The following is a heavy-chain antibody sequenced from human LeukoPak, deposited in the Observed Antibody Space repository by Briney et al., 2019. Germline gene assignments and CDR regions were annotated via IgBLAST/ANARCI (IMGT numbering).Heavy chain of an antibody. CDR2: ISASGGST. J-gene: IGHJ4*02. D-gene: IGHD6-19*01. CDR1: GFTFSSSA. CDR3: AKDPDSSGWFDY. Sequence: GGSLRLSCAASGFTFSSSAMSWVRQVPGKGLEWVSGISASGGSTNYADSVRGRFTISRDNSKNTLYLQMNSLRAEDTAVYYCAKDPDSSGWFDYWGQGTLVTVSS. V-gene: IGHV3-23*01.